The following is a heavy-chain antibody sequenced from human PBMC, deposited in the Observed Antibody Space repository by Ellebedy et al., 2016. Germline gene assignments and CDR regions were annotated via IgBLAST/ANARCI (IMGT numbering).Heavy chain of an antibody. CDR2: IFSDGNT. Sequence: GESLMISCAASGFTVSTNYMKWVRQAPGKGLEWVSAIFSDGNTYYADPVKGRFTISRDNSKHTLYLQMKSLRAEDTAVYYCARGVGSGWFDPWGQGTLVTVSS. CDR1: GFTVSTNY. D-gene: IGHD2-15*01. CDR3: ARGVGSGWFDP. V-gene: IGHV3-53*01. J-gene: IGHJ5*02.